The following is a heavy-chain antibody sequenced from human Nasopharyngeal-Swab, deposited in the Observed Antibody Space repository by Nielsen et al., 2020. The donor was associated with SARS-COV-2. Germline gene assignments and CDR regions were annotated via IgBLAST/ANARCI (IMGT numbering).Heavy chain of an antibody. Sequence: WVRQAPGQGLEWMGEIIPIFGTANYAQKFQGRVTITADESTSTAYMELSSLRSEDTAVYYCASYVGYCSSTSCYLSYYYMDVWGKGTTVTVSS. CDR3: ASYVGYCSSTSCYLSYYYMDV. V-gene: IGHV1-69*01. CDR2: IIPIFGTA. J-gene: IGHJ6*03. D-gene: IGHD2-2*01.